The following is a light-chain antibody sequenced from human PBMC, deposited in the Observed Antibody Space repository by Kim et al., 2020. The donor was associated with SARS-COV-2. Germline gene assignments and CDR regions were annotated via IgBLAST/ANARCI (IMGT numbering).Light chain of an antibody. CDR3: QQHGSWPPIT. Sequence: EVVLTQSPANLSLFPGETATLSCRASQTILTSLGWYQQKRGQAPRLIIYAASKRATGIPARFSGSGSVTSFTLTITNLEPEDFALYYCQQHGSWPPITFGQGTRLEIK. J-gene: IGKJ5*01. CDR2: AAS. V-gene: IGKV3-11*01. CDR1: QTILTS.